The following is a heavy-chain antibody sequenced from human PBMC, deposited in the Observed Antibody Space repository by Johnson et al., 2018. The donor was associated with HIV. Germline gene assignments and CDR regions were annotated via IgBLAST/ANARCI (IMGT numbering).Heavy chain of an antibody. CDR3: ARDFVAFGECTAFDI. CDR1: GFSSRSYD. J-gene: IGHJ3*02. V-gene: IGHV3-13*01. CDR2: IGTAGDT. D-gene: IGHD3-10*01. Sequence: VQLVESGGGLVQPGGSLRLSCAASGFSSRSYDMHWVRQRTGKGLEWVSGIGTAGDTYYPASVKGRFTISRDNAKNSLYLQMNGLRAEDTAFYYCARDFVAFGECTAFDIWGQGTMVTVSS.